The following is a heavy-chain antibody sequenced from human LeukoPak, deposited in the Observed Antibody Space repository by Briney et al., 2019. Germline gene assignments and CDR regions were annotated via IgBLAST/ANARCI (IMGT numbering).Heavy chain of an antibody. Sequence: QAGGSLRLSCAASGFTFSSYGMHWVRQAPGKGLEWVAVISYDGSNKYYADSVKGRFTISRDNSKNTLYLQMNSLRTEDTAVYYCAKESSPGLRAVGYWGQGTLVTVSS. J-gene: IGHJ4*02. CDR2: ISYDGSNK. CDR1: GFTFSSYG. CDR3: AKESSPGLRAVGY. D-gene: IGHD4-17*01. V-gene: IGHV3-30*18.